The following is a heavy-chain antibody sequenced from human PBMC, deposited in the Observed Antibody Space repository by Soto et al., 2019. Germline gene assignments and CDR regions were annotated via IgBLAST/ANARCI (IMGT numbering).Heavy chain of an antibody. V-gene: IGHV3-23*01. J-gene: IGHJ4*02. CDR3: AKESMPQHYGDTLFDY. D-gene: IGHD4-17*01. CDR1: GFSFSSYA. CDR2: FSAGGRA. Sequence: QLLESGGGLVQPGGSLRLSCEASGFSFSSYALSWVRQAPGKGLEWVSTFSAGGRAYYADSVKGRFTIAKATSKNTLRLQARSLRAEDTAVYYCAKESMPQHYGDTLFDYWGQGTRVTVSS.